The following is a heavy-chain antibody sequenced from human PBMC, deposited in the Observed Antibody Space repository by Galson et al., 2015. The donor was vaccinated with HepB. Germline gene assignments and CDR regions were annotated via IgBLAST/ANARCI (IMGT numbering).Heavy chain of an antibody. CDR2: ISSSSSYT. CDR1: GGSISSGGYY. V-gene: IGHV3-11*06. D-gene: IGHD6-6*01. Sequence: LSLTCTVSGGSISSGGYYWSWIRQHPGKGLEWVSYISSSSSYTNYADSVKGRFTISRDNSKNTLYLQMNSLRAEDTAVYYCARDSVGGLRPPKQLVPGWYYYYGMDVWGQGTTVTVSS. CDR3: ARDSVGGLRPPKQLVPGWYYYYGMDV. J-gene: IGHJ6*02.